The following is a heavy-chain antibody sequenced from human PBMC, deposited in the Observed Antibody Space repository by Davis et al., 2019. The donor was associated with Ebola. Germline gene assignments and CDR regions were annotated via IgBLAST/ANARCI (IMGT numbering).Heavy chain of an antibody. CDR3: AREGDCSSTRCYAPDAFDI. CDR2: INPNSGGT. CDR1: GYTFTGYY. Sequence: ASVKVSCKASGYTFTGYYMHWVRQAPGQGLEWMGWINPNSGGTNYAQKFQGRVTMTRDTSISTAYMELSRLRSDDTAVYYCAREGDCSSTRCYAPDAFDIWGKGTMVTVSS. J-gene: IGHJ3*02. D-gene: IGHD2-2*01. V-gene: IGHV1-2*02.